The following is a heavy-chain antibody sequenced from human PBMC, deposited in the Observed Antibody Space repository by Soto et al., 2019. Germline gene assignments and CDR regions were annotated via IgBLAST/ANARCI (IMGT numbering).Heavy chain of an antibody. D-gene: IGHD3-22*01. CDR3: ARGGYDSSGSYYAHYFEV. Sequence: QVQLVQSGAEVKKPGASVKVSCKASGYTFSNYGLTWVRQAPGQGLEWMGWISTYNGITNYAQKLQCRVTMTTDTPTSTAYMELRSLRSDDTAVYYCARGGYDSSGSYYAHYFEVWGQGTLVTVSS. CDR2: ISTYNGIT. J-gene: IGHJ1*01. V-gene: IGHV1-18*01. CDR1: GYTFSNYG.